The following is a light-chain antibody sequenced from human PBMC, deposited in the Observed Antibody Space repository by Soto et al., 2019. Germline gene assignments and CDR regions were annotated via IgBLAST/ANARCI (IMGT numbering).Light chain of an antibody. V-gene: IGLV2-14*01. CDR3: SSYTSSSTHV. CDR1: SSDVGGYNY. J-gene: IGLJ1*01. CDR2: DVS. Sequence: QSVLTQPASVSGSPGQSIAISCTGTSSDVGGYNYVSWYQQHPGKAPKLVIQDVSNRPSGVSDRFSGSKSGNTASLTISGLQAEDEADYYCSSYTSSSTHVFGTGTKLTVL.